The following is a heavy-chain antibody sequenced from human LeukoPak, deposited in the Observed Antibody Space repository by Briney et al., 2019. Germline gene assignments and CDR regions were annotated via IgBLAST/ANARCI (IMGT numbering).Heavy chain of an antibody. CDR3: ARAAMVRGVDYFDY. D-gene: IGHD3-10*01. CDR2: ISSSGGAT. CDR1: GFTFSSYS. J-gene: IGHJ4*02. V-gene: IGHV3-23*01. Sequence: GVSLRLSCAASGFTFSSYSMSWARQAPGKGLEWVSVISSSGGATYYADSVKGRFTISRDNSKNTLYLQMNSLRAEDTAIYYCARAAMVRGVDYFDYWGQGTLVTVSS.